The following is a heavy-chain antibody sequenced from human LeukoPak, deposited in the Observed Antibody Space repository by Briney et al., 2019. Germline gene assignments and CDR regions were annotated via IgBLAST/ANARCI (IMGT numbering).Heavy chain of an antibody. CDR2: ISAYNGNT. V-gene: IGHV1-18*01. Sequence: GASVKVSCKASGGTFSSYTISWVRQAPGQGLEWMGWISAYNGNTNYAQKLQGGVTMTTDTSTSTAYMELRSLRSDDTAVYYCARDKSGLPLWFGESPRYFDYRGQGTLVTVSS. J-gene: IGHJ4*02. CDR3: ARDKSGLPLWFGESPRYFDY. CDR1: GGTFSSYT. D-gene: IGHD3-10*01.